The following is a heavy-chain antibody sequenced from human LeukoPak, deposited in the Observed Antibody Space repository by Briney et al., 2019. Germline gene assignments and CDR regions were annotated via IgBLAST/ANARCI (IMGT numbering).Heavy chain of an antibody. D-gene: IGHD3-22*01. Sequence: ETLSLTCTVSGGSISSYYWSWIRQPAGKGLEWIGRIDTTGGTVYNPSLKSRVTMSVDTSKNQFSLKLSSVTAADTAVYYCARGFYYYDTSGRGFYFDYWGQGTLVTVCS. CDR2: IDTTGGT. J-gene: IGHJ4*02. V-gene: IGHV4-4*07. CDR1: GGSISSYY. CDR3: ARGFYYYDTSGRGFYFDY.